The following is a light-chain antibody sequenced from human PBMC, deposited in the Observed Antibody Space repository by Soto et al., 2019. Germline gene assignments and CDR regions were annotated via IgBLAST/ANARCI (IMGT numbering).Light chain of an antibody. V-gene: IGKV3-15*01. Sequence: EIVMTQSPATLSVSPGERATLYCRASQSVNSDLAWYKQKPGQAPRLLIHDATTRATGIPVRFSGSGSGTEFALSISSLQSEDFAIYYCQQYNNWPLGFGGGTKV. CDR3: QQYNNWPLG. CDR2: DAT. J-gene: IGKJ4*01. CDR1: QSVNSD.